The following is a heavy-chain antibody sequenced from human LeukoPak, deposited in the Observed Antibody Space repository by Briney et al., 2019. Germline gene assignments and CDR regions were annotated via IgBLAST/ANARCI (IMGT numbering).Heavy chain of an antibody. D-gene: IGHD2-15*01. CDR2: ISGSTGST. CDR1: GFTFSNYA. CDR3: AKGDIVVVVAATPLYFDY. V-gene: IGHV3-23*01. Sequence: GGSLRLSCEASGFTFSNYAMNWVRQAPGKGLERVSLISGSTGSTYYADSVKGRFSISRDNSKNTVYLQMNSLRVEDTAVYYCAKGDIVVVVAATPLYFDYWGQGTLVAVSA. J-gene: IGHJ4*02.